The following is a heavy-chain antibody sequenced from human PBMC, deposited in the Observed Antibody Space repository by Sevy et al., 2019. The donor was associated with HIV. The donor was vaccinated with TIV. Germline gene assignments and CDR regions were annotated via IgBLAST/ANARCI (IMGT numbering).Heavy chain of an antibody. CDR3: AKDRYRGYYFDY. Sequence: SLRLSCAASGFTFSSYGMHWVRQAPGKGLEWVAVISYDGSNKYYADSVKGRFTISRDNSKNTLYLQMNSLRAEDTAVYYCAKDRYRGYYFDYWGQGTLVTVSS. V-gene: IGHV3-30*18. CDR1: GFTFSSYG. J-gene: IGHJ4*02. CDR2: ISYDGSNK. D-gene: IGHD4-4*01.